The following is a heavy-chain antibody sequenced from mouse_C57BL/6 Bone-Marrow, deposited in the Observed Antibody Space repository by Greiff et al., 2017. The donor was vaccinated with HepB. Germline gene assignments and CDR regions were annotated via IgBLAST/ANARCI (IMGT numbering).Heavy chain of an antibody. D-gene: IGHD2-2*01. CDR2: ISSGGSYT. CDR1: GFTFSSYG. CDR3: ARPGYGLYAMDY. Sequence: EVQLMESGGDLVKPGGSLKLSCAASGFTFSSYGMSWVRQTPDKRLEWVATISSGGSYTYYPDSVKGRFTISRDNAKNTLYLQMSSLKSEDTAMYYGARPGYGLYAMDYWGQGTSVTVSS. V-gene: IGHV5-6*01. J-gene: IGHJ4*01.